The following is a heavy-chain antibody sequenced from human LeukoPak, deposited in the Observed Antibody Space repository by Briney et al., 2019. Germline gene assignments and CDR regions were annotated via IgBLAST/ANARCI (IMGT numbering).Heavy chain of an antibody. CDR3: ARGFNRGFDP. CDR1: GFTFSNYA. CDR2: VTGSGGNT. J-gene: IGHJ5*02. D-gene: IGHD3-10*01. V-gene: IGHV3-23*01. Sequence: PGGSLRLSCAASGFTFSNYAMTWVRQAPGKGLEWVSTVTGSGGNTYYADSVKGRFTISRDNSKNMLHLQMNSLRAEDTAVYYCARGFNRGFDPWGQGTLVIVSS.